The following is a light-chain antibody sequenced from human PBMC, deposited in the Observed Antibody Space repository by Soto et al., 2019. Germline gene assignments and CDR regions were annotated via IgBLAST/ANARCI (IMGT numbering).Light chain of an antibody. CDR3: RQRSTLPSRP. J-gene: IGKJ5*01. V-gene: IGKV3-11*01. Sequence: EIVLTQAPATVALSPGERATLSCRASQSVSSYLAWYQQKPGQAPSLLIYDASNRATGIPARFSGSGSGTDFTLTISSLEPDYFADDYCRQRSTLPSRPFGDETPPGI. CDR1: QSVSSY. CDR2: DAS.